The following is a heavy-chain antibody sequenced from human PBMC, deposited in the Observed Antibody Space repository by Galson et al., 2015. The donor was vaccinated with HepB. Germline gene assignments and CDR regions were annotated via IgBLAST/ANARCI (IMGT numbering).Heavy chain of an antibody. CDR3: ATGVYGTTGSYCFDY. V-gene: IGHV1-24*01. D-gene: IGHD2-8*01. Sequence: SCKVSGYTLTELSMHWVRQAPGKGLEWMGGFDPEDGETIYAQKFQGRVTMTEDTSTDTAYMELSSLRSEDTAVYYCATGVYGTTGSYCFDYWGQGTLVTVST. CDR1: GYTLTELS. J-gene: IGHJ4*02. CDR2: FDPEDGET.